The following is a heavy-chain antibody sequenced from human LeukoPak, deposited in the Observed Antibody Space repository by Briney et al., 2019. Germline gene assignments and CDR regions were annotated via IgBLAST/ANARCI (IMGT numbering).Heavy chain of an antibody. V-gene: IGHV1-8*01. CDR3: ARSHTQKEFCGGGRCYPTVWWFDP. CDR1: GCTFINND. CDR2: IDPKNGNR. Sequence: RASVKVSCKTSGCTFINNDINWVRQAPGQGLEWMAWIDPKNGNRGYAQNFQGRVTMTTDISINTAYLELSSLRSEDTAVYYCARSHTQKEFCGGGRCYPTVWWFDPWGQGTLVTVSS. D-gene: IGHD2-15*01. J-gene: IGHJ5*02.